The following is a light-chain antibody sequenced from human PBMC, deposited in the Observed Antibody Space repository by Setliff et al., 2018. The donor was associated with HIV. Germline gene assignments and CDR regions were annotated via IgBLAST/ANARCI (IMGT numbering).Light chain of an antibody. CDR2: EVR. J-gene: IGLJ1*01. CDR1: SSDVGGYNY. V-gene: IGLV2-14*01. CDR3: SSFTSTTTLV. Sequence: QSALTQPASVSGSPGQSITISCTGTSSDVGGYNYVSWYQQHPGKAPKLIIYEVRNRPSGVSNRFSGSKSDNTASLTISGLQAEDEADYFCSSFTSTTTLVFGTGTK.